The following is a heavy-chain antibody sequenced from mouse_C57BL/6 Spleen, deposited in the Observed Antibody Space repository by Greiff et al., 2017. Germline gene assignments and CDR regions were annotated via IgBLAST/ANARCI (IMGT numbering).Heavy chain of an antibody. CDR3: ARGWKDFDY. D-gene: IGHD2-3*01. CDR1: GYSITSGYY. V-gene: IGHV3-6*01. Sequence: LMESGPGLVKPSQSLSLTCSVTGYSITSGYYWNWIRQFPGNKLEWMGYISYDGSNNYNPSLKNRISITRDTSKNQFSLKLNSVTTEDTATYYCARGWKDFDYWGQGTTLTVSS. J-gene: IGHJ2*01. CDR2: ISYDGSN.